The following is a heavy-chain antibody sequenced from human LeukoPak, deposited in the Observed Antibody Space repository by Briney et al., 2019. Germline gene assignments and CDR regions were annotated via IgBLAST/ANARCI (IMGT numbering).Heavy chain of an antibody. Sequence: GGSLRLSCVVSGFTLTDYWMSWVRQAPGKGLEWVANIKQDGSDKNYVDSVKGRLTISRDNSKNTLYLQMNSLRAEDTAVYYCAGEGGSSPYWGQGTLVTVSS. CDR3: AGEGGSSPY. J-gene: IGHJ4*02. CDR1: GFTLTDYW. CDR2: IKQDGSDK. D-gene: IGHD6-6*01. V-gene: IGHV3-7*03.